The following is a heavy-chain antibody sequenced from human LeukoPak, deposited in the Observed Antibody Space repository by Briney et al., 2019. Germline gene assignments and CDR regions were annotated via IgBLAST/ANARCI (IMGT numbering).Heavy chain of an antibody. D-gene: IGHD5-24*01. V-gene: IGHV3-33*01. CDR1: GFTFSSYG. J-gene: IGHJ4*02. Sequence: GGSLRLSCAASGFTFSSYGMHWVRQAPGKGLEWVAVIWYDGSNKYYADSVKGRFTISRDNSKNTLYLQMNSLRAEDTAVYYCARQASGMASLDYWGQGTLVTVSS. CDR2: IWYDGSNK. CDR3: ARQASGMASLDY.